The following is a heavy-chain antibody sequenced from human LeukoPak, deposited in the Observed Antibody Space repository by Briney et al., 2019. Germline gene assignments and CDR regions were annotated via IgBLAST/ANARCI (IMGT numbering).Heavy chain of an antibody. Sequence: GSSVKVSCKASGGTFSSYAISWVRQAPGQGLEWMGRVDPEDGETIYAEKFQGGVTITADTSTDTAYMELSSLRSEDTAVYYCATEGWYFDLWGRGTLVTVSS. CDR1: GGTFSSYA. CDR3: ATEGWYFDL. CDR2: VDPEDGET. V-gene: IGHV1-69-2*01. J-gene: IGHJ2*01.